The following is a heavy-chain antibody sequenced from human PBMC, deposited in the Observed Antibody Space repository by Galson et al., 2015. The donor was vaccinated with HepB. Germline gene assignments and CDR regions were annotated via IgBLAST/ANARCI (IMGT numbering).Heavy chain of an antibody. CDR2: IKSKTDGGTT. V-gene: IGHV3-15*01. CDR1: GFTFSNAW. J-gene: IGHJ2*01. CDR3: TTGHYYERNHWYFDL. D-gene: IGHD3-22*01. Sequence: SLRLSCAASGFTFSNAWMSWVRQAPGKGLEWVGRIKSKTDGGTTDYAAPVKGRFTISRDDSKNTLYLQMNSLKTEDTAVYYCTTGHYYERNHWYFDLWGRGTLVTVSS.